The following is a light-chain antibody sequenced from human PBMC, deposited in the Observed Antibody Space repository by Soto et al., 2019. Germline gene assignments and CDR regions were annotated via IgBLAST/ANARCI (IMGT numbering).Light chain of an antibody. CDR3: QQYNNWPPIT. J-gene: IGKJ5*01. CDR2: GAS. Sequence: EIVLTQSPGTLSLSPGERATLSCRASQRVSSGYVAWYQQKPGQAPRLLIHGASTRATGIPARFSGSGSGTEFSLTISSLQSEDFAVYYCQQYNNWPPITFGQGTRLEIK. CDR1: QRVSSG. V-gene: IGKV3-15*01.